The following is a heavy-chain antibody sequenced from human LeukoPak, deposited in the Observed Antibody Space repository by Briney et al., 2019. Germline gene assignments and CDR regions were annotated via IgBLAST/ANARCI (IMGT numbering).Heavy chain of an antibody. V-gene: IGHV1-24*01. D-gene: IGHD3-10*01. CDR1: GYTFTGYY. J-gene: IGHJ5*02. Sequence: GASVKVSCKASGYTFTGYYMHWVRQAPGKGLEWMGGFDPEDGETIYAQKFQGRVTMTEDTSTDTAYMELSSLRSEDTAVYYCATVFTVTGERFGELHDNWFDPWGQGTLVTVSS. CDR3: ATVFTVTGERFGELHDNWFDP. CDR2: FDPEDGET.